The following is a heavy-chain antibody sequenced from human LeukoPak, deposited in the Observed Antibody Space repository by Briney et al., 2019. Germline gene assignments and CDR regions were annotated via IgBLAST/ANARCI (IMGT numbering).Heavy chain of an antibody. V-gene: IGHV3-23*01. CDR1: GFTFSSYG. CDR3: AKKLGYSYGYDYFDY. J-gene: IGHJ4*02. CDR2: ISGSGGST. Sequence: PGGSLRLSCAASGFTFSSYGMSWVRQAPGKGLEWVSAISGSGGSTYYADSVKGRFTISRDNSKNTLYLQMNSLRAEDTAVYYCAKKLGYSYGYDYFDYWGQGTLVTVSS. D-gene: IGHD5-18*01.